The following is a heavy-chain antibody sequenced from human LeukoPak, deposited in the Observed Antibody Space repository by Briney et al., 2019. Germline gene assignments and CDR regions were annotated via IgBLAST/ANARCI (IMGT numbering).Heavy chain of an antibody. J-gene: IGHJ4*02. Sequence: SVKVSCKASGGTSSSYAINWVRQAPGQGLEWMGRIIPIFDITNYAQKFQDRVTITADKSTNTAYMELSSLRSEDTAVYFCARGLGTVTPPGASFDYWGQGTLVTVSS. D-gene: IGHD4-17*01. CDR3: ARGLGTVTPPGASFDY. CDR1: GGTSSSYA. CDR2: IIPIFDIT. V-gene: IGHV1-69*04.